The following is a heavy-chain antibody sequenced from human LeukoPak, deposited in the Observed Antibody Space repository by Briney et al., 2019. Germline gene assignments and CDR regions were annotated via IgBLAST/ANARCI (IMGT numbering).Heavy chain of an antibody. D-gene: IGHD2/OR15-2a*01. CDR2: IELDGSQK. CDR3: ARDWDVI. Sequence: GGSLRLSCAASGFAFGSYWMSWVRQAPGEGLEWVATIELDGSQKHHVDSVKGRFTISRDYADSSLYLQMNSLRAEDTAVYYCARDWDVIGGQGTLVTVSS. J-gene: IGHJ4*02. CDR1: GFAFGSYW. V-gene: IGHV3-7*01.